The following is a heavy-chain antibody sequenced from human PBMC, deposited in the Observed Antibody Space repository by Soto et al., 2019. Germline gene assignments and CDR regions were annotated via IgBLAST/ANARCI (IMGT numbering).Heavy chain of an antibody. CDR3: AKGSSYYYDSSGYPIDY. Sequence: GSLRLSCAASGFTFDDYTMHWVRQAPGKGLEWVSLISWDGGSTYYADSVKGRFTISRDNSKNSLYLQMNSLRTEDTALYYCAKGSSYYYDSSGYPIDYWGQGTLVTVSS. D-gene: IGHD3-22*01. J-gene: IGHJ4*02. CDR1: GFTFDDYT. V-gene: IGHV3-43*01. CDR2: ISWDGGST.